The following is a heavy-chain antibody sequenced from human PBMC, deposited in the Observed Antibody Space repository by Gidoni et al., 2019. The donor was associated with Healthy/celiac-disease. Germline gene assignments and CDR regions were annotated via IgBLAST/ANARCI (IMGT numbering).Heavy chain of an antibody. CDR2: IFSNDEK. CDR1: GFSLSNARMG. J-gene: IGHJ6*02. CDR3: ARISYDFWTDPYYYYGMDV. Sequence: QVTLKESGPVLVKPTETLTLTCTVSGFSLSNARMGVSWIRQPPGKALEWLAHIFSNDEKSYSTSLKSRLTISKDTSKSQVVLTMTNMDPVDTATYYCARISYDFWTDPYYYYGMDVWGQGTTVTVSS. D-gene: IGHD3-3*01. V-gene: IGHV2-26*01.